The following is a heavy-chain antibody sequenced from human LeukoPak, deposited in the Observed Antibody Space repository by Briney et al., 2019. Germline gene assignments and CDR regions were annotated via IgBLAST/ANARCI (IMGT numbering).Heavy chain of an antibody. D-gene: IGHD3-22*01. J-gene: IGHJ4*02. V-gene: IGHV4-31*03. CDR2: IYYSGST. Sequence: SQTLSLTCTVSGGSISSGGYYWSWIRQYPGKGLEWIGYIYYSGSTYYNPSLKGRITISVVTSKNQFSLKLNSVTAADTAVYYCARGVTMIEYYFDYWGQGTLVTVSS. CDR1: GGSISSGGYY. CDR3: ARGVTMIEYYFDY.